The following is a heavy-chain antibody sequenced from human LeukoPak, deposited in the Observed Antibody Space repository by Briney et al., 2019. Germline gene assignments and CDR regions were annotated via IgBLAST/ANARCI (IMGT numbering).Heavy chain of an antibody. CDR3: TRPKNSGSYYRDY. V-gene: IGHV3-73*01. Sequence: GGSLRLSCTASGFTFSGSAMHWVRQASGKGLEWVGRIRGKANSYATAYAASVKRRSTISRDDSKNTAYLQMNSLKTEDTAVYYCTRPKNSGSYYRDYWGRGTLVTVSS. CDR2: IRGKANSYAT. D-gene: IGHD1-26*01. CDR1: GFTFSGSA. J-gene: IGHJ4*02.